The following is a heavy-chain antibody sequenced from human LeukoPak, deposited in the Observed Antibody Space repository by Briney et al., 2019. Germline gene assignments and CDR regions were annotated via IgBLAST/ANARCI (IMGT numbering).Heavy chain of an antibody. Sequence: QTLSLTCAISGDSVSSNSVTWNWISQSPSRGLEWLGRTYYRSTWYNDYAVSVRGRITVNPDTSKNQFSLHLNSVTPEDTAVYYCARRLTQYDCFDPWGQGILVTVSS. CDR3: ARRLTQYDCFDP. V-gene: IGHV6-1*01. D-gene: IGHD2-2*01. CDR2: TYYRSTWYN. CDR1: GDSVSSNSVT. J-gene: IGHJ5*02.